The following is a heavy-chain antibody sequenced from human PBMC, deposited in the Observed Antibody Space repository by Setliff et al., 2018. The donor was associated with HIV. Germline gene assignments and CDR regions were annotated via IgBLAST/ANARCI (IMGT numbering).Heavy chain of an antibody. D-gene: IGHD3-3*01. CDR3: ARHGITIFGVVTSPFDY. CDR2: IYSSGTT. Sequence: SETLSLTCTVYGASISNSNSYWGWIRRPPGKRLEWLGSIYSSGTTSYNPSLSSRLTISVDTSKNQVSLKLSSVTVADTAVYYCARHGITIFGVVTSPFDYWGQGTLVTVS. V-gene: IGHV4-39*01. J-gene: IGHJ4*02. CDR1: GASISNSNSY.